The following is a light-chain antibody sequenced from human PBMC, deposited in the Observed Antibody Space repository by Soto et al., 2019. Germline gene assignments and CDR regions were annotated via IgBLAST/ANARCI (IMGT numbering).Light chain of an antibody. J-gene: IGKJ2*01. Sequence: EIVLTQSPGTLSFSPGERATLSCRASQIVTRNYLAWYQQKPGQPPRLLIYGASSRATGIPDRFSGSGSGTDFTLTISRLEPEDFAVYYCRQYGSSLYTFGQGTKLEIK. CDR2: GAS. V-gene: IGKV3-20*01. CDR3: RQYGSSLYT. CDR1: QIVTRNY.